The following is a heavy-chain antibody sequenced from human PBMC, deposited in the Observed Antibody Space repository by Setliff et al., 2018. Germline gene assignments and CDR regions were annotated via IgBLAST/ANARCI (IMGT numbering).Heavy chain of an antibody. CDR3: AREGVDTRSSTDYRYYMDV. D-gene: IGHD5-18*01. Sequence: ASVKVSCKASGYTFTSYGISWVRRAPGQGLEWMGGIIPMFGNTNYVQKLQGRVTMTTDTSTSTAYMELSSLRTEDTAVYYCAREGVDTRSSTDYRYYMDVWGKGTTVTVSS. CDR1: GYTFTSYG. J-gene: IGHJ6*03. V-gene: IGHV1-18*01. CDR2: IIPMFGNT.